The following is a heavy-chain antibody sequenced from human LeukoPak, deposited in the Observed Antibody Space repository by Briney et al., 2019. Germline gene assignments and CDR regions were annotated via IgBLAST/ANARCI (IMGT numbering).Heavy chain of an antibody. CDR3: ARGPLGYYDSSGYYYYYYYYMDV. D-gene: IGHD3-22*01. Sequence: GASVKVSCKASGYTFTGYYMHWVRQAPGQGLEWMGGIIPIFGTANYAQKFQGRVTITTDESTSTAYMELSSLRSEDTAVYYCARGPLGYYDSSGYYYYYYYYMDVWGKGTTVTVSS. CDR1: GYTFTGYY. CDR2: IIPIFGTA. J-gene: IGHJ6*03. V-gene: IGHV1-69*05.